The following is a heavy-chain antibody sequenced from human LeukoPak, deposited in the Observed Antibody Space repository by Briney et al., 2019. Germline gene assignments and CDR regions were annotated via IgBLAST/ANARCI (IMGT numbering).Heavy chain of an antibody. CDR3: ARRGAARGKNFDY. J-gene: IGHJ4*02. CDR1: GGSISSSSYY. CDR2: IYYSGST. Sequence: SETLSLTCTVSGGSISSSSYYWGWIRQPPGKGLEWIGSIYYSGSTYYNPSLKSRVTISVDTSKNQFSLRLISVTAADTAVYYCARRGAARGKNFDYWGQGTLVTVSS. V-gene: IGHV4-39*01. D-gene: IGHD6-6*01.